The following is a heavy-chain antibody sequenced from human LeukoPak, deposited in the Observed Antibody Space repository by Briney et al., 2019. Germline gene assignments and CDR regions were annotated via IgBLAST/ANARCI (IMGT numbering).Heavy chain of an antibody. Sequence: SQTLSLTCTVAAGSISSYYWSWIRQPPGKWREWIGYIYYSVNTIYNPSLESRVTISVDTSKDQFSLNLNSVTAADTAVYYCVRYGGDGYTPWLDPWGQGPLVPVSS. CDR2: IYYSVNT. D-gene: IGHD5-24*01. CDR1: AGSISSYY. J-gene: IGHJ5*02. CDR3: VRYGGDGYTPWLDP. V-gene: IGHV4-59*08.